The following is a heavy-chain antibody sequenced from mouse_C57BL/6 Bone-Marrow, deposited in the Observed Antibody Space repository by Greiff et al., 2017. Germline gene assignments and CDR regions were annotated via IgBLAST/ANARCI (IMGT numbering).Heavy chain of an antibody. J-gene: IGHJ2*01. CDR2: ISAGGSYT. CDR3: ARDSGYYGFDY. D-gene: IGHD2-3*01. V-gene: IGHV5-4*03. Sequence: DVMLVESGGGLVKPGGSLKLSCAASGFTFSSYAMSWVRQTPEKRLEWVATISAGGSYTYYPDNVKGRFTIARDNAKNNLYLQMSHLKSEDTAMYYCARDSGYYGFDYWGQGTTLTVSS. CDR1: GFTFSSYA.